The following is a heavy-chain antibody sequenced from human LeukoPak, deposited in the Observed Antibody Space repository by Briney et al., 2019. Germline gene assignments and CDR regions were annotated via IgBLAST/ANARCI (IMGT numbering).Heavy chain of an antibody. V-gene: IGHV3-30*18. J-gene: IGHJ4*02. CDR3: AKGGDWMAAGLDY. D-gene: IGHD3/OR15-3a*01. CDR2: ISYDGSNK. CDR1: GFTFSTYS. Sequence: GGSLRLSCAASGFTFSTYSMNWVRQAPGKGLEWVAVISYDGSNKYYADSVKGRFTISRDNSKNTLYLQMNSLRAEDTAVYYCAKGGDWMAAGLDYWGQGTLVTVSS.